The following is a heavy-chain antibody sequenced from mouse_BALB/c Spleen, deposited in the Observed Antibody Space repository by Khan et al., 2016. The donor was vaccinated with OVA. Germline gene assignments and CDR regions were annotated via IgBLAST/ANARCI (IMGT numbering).Heavy chain of an antibody. CDR3: GRKARIKY. D-gene: IGHD3-2*02. Sequence: EVQLQESGPGLVKPSQSLSLTCTVTGYSITSGYGWNWIRQFPGNKLGWMGNISYSGSTNYNPSLTSRISITRDTSKNQFFLQLNSVTTEDTATYYCGRKARIKYWGQGTTLTVSS. CDR1: GYSITSGYG. J-gene: IGHJ2*01. V-gene: IGHV3-2*02. CDR2: ISYSGST.